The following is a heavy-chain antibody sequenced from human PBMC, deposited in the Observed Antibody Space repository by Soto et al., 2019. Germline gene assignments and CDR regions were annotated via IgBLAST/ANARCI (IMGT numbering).Heavy chain of an antibody. J-gene: IGHJ6*03. D-gene: IGHD2-2*02. CDR2: IYSGGST. CDR3: ARSNNAVPAAIDYYSYYLDV. CDR1: GFTVSSNY. Sequence: EVQLVESGGGLVQPGGSLRLSCAASGFTVSSNYMSWVRQAPGKGLEWVSVIYSGGSTYYADSVKGRFTISRHNSKNTLYLQMNSLRAEDTAVYYCARSNNAVPAAIDYYSYYLDVWGKGTTVTVSS. V-gene: IGHV3-53*04.